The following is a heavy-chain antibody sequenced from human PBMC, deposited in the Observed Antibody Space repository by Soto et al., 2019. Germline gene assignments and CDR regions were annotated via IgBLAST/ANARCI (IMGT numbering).Heavy chain of an antibody. Sequence: PWGSLRLSCAGSGFRFRDYAMGWVRQAPGRGLEWVSFISDGGRITYYADSVKGRFTISRDNSKNTLYLQLSSLRAEDTAVYFCARTFDFCDGYSPSECWGQGTMVSVSS. CDR1: GFRFRDYA. V-gene: IGHV3-23*01. CDR3: ARTFDFCDGYSPSEC. D-gene: IGHD3-3*01. CDR2: ISDGGRIT. J-gene: IGHJ4*02.